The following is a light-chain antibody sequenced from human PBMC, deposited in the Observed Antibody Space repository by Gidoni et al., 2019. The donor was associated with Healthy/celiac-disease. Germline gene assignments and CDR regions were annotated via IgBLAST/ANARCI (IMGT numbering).Light chain of an antibody. V-gene: IGLV1-40*01. CDR1: SSNIWAGYD. CDR3: QSYDSSLSGYV. CDR2: GNS. J-gene: IGLJ1*01. Sequence: QSVLTQPPSVSGAPGQRVTISCTGSSSNIWAGYDVHWYQQLPGKAPKLLIYGNSNRPSGVPDRFSGSKSGTSASLAITGLQAEDEADYYCQSYDSSLSGYVFGTGTKVTVL.